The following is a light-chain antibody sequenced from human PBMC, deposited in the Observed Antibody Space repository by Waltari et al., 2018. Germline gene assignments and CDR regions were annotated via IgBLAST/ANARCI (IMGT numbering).Light chain of an antibody. CDR3: QHYLRLPAT. CDR1: QSVSRS. J-gene: IGKJ1*01. Sequence: EIVLTQSPGTLSLSPGERATLSCRASQSVSRSLAWYQQKPGQAPRLLIYGASSRATGIPDRFSGGGSGTDFSRTISRLEPEDFAVYYCQHYLRLPATFGQGTKVEIK. V-gene: IGKV3-20*01. CDR2: GAS.